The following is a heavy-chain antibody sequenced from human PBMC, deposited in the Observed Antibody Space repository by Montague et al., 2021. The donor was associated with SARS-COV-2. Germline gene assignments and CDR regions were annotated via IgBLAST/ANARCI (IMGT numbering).Heavy chain of an antibody. CDR2: IYYSGST. V-gene: IGHV4-39*01. Sequence: SETLSLTCTVSGGSISSSSYYWGWIRQPPGKGLEWIGSIYYSGSTYYNPSLKSRVTISVDTPKSQFSLKLSSVTAADTAVYYCVEIVGAADYWGQGTLVTVSS. CDR1: GGSISSSSYY. J-gene: IGHJ4*02. CDR3: VEIVGAADY. D-gene: IGHD1-26*01.